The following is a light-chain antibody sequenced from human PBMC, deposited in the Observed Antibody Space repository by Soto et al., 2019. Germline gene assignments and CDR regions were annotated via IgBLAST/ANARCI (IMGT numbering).Light chain of an antibody. Sequence: EIVLTQSPATLSLSPGERATLSCGASQSVSSSYSGWYQQQPGLPRRLLFYDASSRATGIPDRLSGSWSGTYFSLTSSRLAPEDFAVYCWQEYGKSPYTFGQGTKLEIK. J-gene: IGKJ2*01. V-gene: IGKV3D-20*01. CDR1: QSVSSSY. CDR2: DAS. CDR3: QEYGKSPYT.